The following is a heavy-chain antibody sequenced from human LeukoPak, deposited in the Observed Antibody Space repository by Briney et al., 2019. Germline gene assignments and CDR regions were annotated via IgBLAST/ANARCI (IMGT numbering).Heavy chain of an antibody. Sequence: ASVKVSCKASGYTFTSYDINWVRQAPGQGLEWMGWISAYNGNTNYAQKLQGRVTMTTDTSTSTAYMELRSLRSDDTAVYYCARGYCSGGSCYGGHWFDPWGQGTLVTVSS. CDR2: ISAYNGNT. J-gene: IGHJ5*02. D-gene: IGHD2-15*01. CDR3: ARGYCSGGSCYGGHWFDP. V-gene: IGHV1-18*01. CDR1: GYTFTSYD.